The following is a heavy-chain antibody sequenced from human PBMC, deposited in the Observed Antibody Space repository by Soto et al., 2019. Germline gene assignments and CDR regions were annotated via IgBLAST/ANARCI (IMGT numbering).Heavy chain of an antibody. J-gene: IGHJ4*02. CDR3: AKDGPTYYDYVWGSYRLPYFDY. V-gene: IGHV3-23*01. CDR1: GFTFSSYA. Sequence: PGGSLRLSCAASGFTFSSYAMSWVRQAPGKGLEWVSAISGSGGSTYYADSVKGRFTISRDNSKNTLYLQMNSLRAEDTAVYYCAKDGPTYYDYVWGSYRLPYFDYWGQGTLVTVSS. CDR2: ISGSGGST. D-gene: IGHD3-16*02.